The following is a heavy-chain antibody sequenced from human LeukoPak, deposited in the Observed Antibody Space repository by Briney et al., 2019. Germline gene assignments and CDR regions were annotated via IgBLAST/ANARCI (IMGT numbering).Heavy chain of an antibody. Sequence: SETLSLTCNVSGFSITSSYYWSWIRQPPGKGLEWIGSIYHSGSTYYNPSLKSRVTMSVDTSKNQFSLNLSSVAAADTAVYYCARRFDFVYDYVYYFDSWSQGTLVTVSS. V-gene: IGHV4-38-2*02. J-gene: IGHJ4*02. D-gene: IGHD5/OR15-5a*01. CDR1: GFSITSSYY. CDR2: IYHSGST. CDR3: ARRFDFVYDYVYYFDS.